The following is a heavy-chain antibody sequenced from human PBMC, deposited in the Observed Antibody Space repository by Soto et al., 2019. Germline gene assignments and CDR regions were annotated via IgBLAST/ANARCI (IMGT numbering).Heavy chain of an antibody. CDR2: ISYSGTT. CDR1: GGSISSGDYY. V-gene: IGHV4-30-4*01. CDR3: ARGRGYSYGLDP. Sequence: PSETLSLTCTVSGGSISSGDYYWSWIRQPPGEGLEWIGFISYSGTTSYSPSLKSRVAISLDTSKNQFSLSLSSVTATDTAVYYCARGRGYSYGLDPWGQGTLVTVSS. D-gene: IGHD5-18*01. J-gene: IGHJ5*02.